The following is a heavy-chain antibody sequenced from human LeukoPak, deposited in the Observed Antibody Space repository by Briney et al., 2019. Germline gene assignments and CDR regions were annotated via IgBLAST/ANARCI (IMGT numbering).Heavy chain of an antibody. V-gene: IGHV3-74*01. D-gene: IGHD3-3*01. CDR3: ARDYDFWSGPKSYFDY. CDR1: GFTLRNYW. Sequence: GGSLRLSCVASGFTLRNYWMHWVRQVPGKGLMWVSRISSDGTTTNYADSVMARFTISKDSAKNTLYLEIVSLTVEDTAIYYCARDYDFWSGPKSYFDYWGQGTLVTVSS. J-gene: IGHJ4*02. CDR2: ISSDGTTT.